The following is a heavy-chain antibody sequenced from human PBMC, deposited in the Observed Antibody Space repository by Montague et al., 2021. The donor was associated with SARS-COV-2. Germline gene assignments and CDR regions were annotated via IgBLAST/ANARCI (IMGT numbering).Heavy chain of an antibody. CDR3: ARTYVPGAFDI. CDR2: IYWDDDK. D-gene: IGHD1-14*01. CDR1: GFSLSNTGVG. Sequence: PALVKPTQTLTLTCSFSGFSLSNTGVGVSRIRQPPGKALEWLALIYWDDDKRYSPSLMSRLTVTKDTSRNQVVLTMTNMDPVDTATYYCARTYVPGAFDIWGQGTMVTVSS. V-gene: IGHV2-5*02. J-gene: IGHJ3*02.